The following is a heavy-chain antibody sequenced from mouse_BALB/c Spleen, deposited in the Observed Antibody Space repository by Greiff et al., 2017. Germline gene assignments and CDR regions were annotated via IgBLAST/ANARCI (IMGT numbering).Heavy chain of an antibody. Sequence: EVHLVESGPGLVKPSQSLSLTCTVTGYSITSDYAWNWIRQFPGNKLEWMGYISYSGSTSYNPSLKSRISITRDTSKNQFFLQLNSVTTEDTATYYCAREVAWFAYWGQGTLVTVSA. CDR1: GYSITSDYA. CDR2: ISYSGST. J-gene: IGHJ3*01. D-gene: IGHD1-1*02. V-gene: IGHV3-2*02. CDR3: AREVAWFAY.